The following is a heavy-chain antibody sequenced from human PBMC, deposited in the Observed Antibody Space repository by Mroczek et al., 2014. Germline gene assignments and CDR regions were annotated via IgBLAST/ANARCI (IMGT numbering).Heavy chain of an antibody. Sequence: EVQLLETGGGLVQPGGSLRLSCAASGFTFSSYAMSWVRQAPGKGLEWVSAISGSGGSTYYADSVKGRFTISRDNSKNTLYLQMNSLRAEDTAVYYCAKVLYGSGSYYTSYYYYGMDVWGQGTTVTVSS. J-gene: IGHJ6*02. CDR3: AKVLYGSGSYYTSYYYYGMDV. CDR2: ISGSGGST. CDR1: GFTFSSYA. D-gene: IGHD3-10*01. V-gene: IGHV3-23*01.